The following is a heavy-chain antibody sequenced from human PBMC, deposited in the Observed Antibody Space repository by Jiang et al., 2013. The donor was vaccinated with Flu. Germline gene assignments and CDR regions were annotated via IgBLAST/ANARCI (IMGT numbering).Heavy chain of an antibody. CDR2: ITYIGDT. D-gene: IGHD6-19*01. J-gene: IGHJ4*02. V-gene: IGHV4-39*01. CDR3: ARPGSTTGWFYFDS. CDR1: GEPITADTYY. Sequence: GSGLVKPPETLSLVCSVSGEPITADTYYWAWIRQPPGKGLEWIGSITYIGDTYYNPSLKSRLIISIDPPRNQLSLKMTSMAATDTAIYFCARPGSTTGWFYFDSWGQGTLVTVSS.